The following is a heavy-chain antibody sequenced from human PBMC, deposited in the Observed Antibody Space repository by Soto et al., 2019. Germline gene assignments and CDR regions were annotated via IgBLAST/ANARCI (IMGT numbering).Heavy chain of an antibody. CDR3: ARGPGYCSSTSCYEFDY. J-gene: IGHJ4*02. CDR2: MNPNSGNT. D-gene: IGHD2-2*01. Sequence: QVQLVQSGAEVKKPGASVKVSCKASGYTFTSYDINWVRQATGQGLEWMGWMNPNSGNTGDAQKFQGRVTMTRNTSISTAYMELSSLRSEDTAVYYCARGPGYCSSTSCYEFDYWGQGTLVTVSS. V-gene: IGHV1-8*01. CDR1: GYTFTSYD.